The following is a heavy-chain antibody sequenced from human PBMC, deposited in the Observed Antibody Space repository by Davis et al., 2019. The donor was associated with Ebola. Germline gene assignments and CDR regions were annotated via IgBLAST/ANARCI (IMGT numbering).Heavy chain of an antibody. Sequence: GGSLRLSCTASGFTFSSYWTSWVRQAPGKGLEWVANIKQDGSEKYYVDSVKGRFTISRDNAKNSLYLQMNSLRAEDTAVYYCAREAGDVWGQGTTVTVSS. CDR3: AREAGDV. V-gene: IGHV3-7*01. CDR1: GFTFSSYW. CDR2: IKQDGSEK. J-gene: IGHJ6*02.